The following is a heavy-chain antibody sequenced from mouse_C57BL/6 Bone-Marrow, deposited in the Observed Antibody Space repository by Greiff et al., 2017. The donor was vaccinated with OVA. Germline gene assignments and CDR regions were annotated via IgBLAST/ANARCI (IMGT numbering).Heavy chain of an antibody. V-gene: IGHV1-81*01. D-gene: IGHD2-3*01. CDR1: GYTFTSYG. CDR3: AKRNGYYGKMDY. CDR2: IYPRSGNT. J-gene: IGHJ4*01. Sequence: QVQLKESGAELARPGASVKLSCKASGYTFTSYGISWVKQRTGQGLEWIGEIYPRSGNTYYNEKFKGKATLTADKSSSTAYMELRSLTSEDSAVYFCAKRNGYYGKMDYWGQGTSVTVSS.